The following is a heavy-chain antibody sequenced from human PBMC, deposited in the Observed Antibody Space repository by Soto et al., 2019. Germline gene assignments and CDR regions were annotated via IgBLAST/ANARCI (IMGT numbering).Heavy chain of an antibody. D-gene: IGHD6-13*01. V-gene: IGHV4-39*01. CDR3: ARQTAAARDFDY. Sequence: PSETLSLTCTVSGGSISSSSYYWGWIRQPPGKGLEWIGSIYYSGSTSYNPSLKSRVTISVDTSKNQFSLKLSSVTAADTAVYYCARQTAAARDFDYWGQGTLVTVSS. CDR2: IYYSGST. CDR1: GGSISSSSYY. J-gene: IGHJ4*02.